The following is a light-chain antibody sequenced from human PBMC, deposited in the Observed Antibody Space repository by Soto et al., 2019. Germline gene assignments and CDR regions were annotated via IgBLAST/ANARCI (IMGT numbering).Light chain of an antibody. CDR2: SND. Sequence: QSVLTQAPSVSVTPGQRVTISCSGSSSNIGSNTVSWYQQQPGTAPPLLIYSNDQRPSGVPDRFSGSKSGTSASLAIGGLQSEDEADYYCAAWDGSLNGWVFGGGTKLTVL. CDR1: SSNIGSNT. CDR3: AAWDGSLNGWV. V-gene: IGLV1-44*01. J-gene: IGLJ2*01.